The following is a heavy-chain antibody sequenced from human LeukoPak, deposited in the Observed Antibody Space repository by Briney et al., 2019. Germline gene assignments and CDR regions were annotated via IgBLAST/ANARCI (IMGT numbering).Heavy chain of an antibody. J-gene: IGHJ6*03. CDR3: ARDLGYGSVYYYYYMDV. D-gene: IGHD3-10*01. CDR1: GYTFTSYY. CDR2: INPSGGST. V-gene: IGHV1-46*01. Sequence: ASVKVSCKASGYTFTSYYMHWVRQAPGQGLEWMGIINPSGGSTSYAQKFQGRVTMTRDTSISTAYMELSRLRSDDTAVYYCARDLGYGSVYYYYYMDVWGKGTTVTISS.